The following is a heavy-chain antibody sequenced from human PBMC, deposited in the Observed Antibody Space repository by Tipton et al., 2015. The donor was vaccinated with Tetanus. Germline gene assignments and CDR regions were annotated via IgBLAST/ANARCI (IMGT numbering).Heavy chain of an antibody. V-gene: IGHV4-61*08. D-gene: IGHD5-12*01. Sequence: TLSLTCTVSGGPVSGGDYHWSWIRQPPGKGLEWIGYSHYSGSTSSNPSLKSRVTISLDTSKNQFSLKLTSVTAADTAVYYCASRGYSGRRQIKDYWGQGTLVTVSS. CDR3: ASRGYSGRRQIKDY. CDR1: GGPVSGGDYH. J-gene: IGHJ4*02. CDR2: SHYSGST.